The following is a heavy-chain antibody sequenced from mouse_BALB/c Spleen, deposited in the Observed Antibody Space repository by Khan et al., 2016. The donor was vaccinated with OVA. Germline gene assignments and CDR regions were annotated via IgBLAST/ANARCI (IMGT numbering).Heavy chain of an antibody. CDR2: IHYSGNT. CDR3: SRSGTTVVPYWYVDV. Sequence: EVQLQESGPDLVKPSQSLSLTCTVTGYSITSGYSWHWIRQFPGNKLEWMGYIHYSGNTNYNPSLKSRISITRDTSKNQFFLQLNSVTTEETAAYYCSRSGTTVVPYWYVDVWGAGTTVTVSS. V-gene: IGHV3-1*02. J-gene: IGHJ1*01. CDR1: GYSITSGYS. D-gene: IGHD1-1*01.